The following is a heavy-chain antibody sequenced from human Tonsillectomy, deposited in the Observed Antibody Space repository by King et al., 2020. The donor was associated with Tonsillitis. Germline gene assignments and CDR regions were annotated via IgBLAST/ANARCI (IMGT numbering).Heavy chain of an antibody. V-gene: IGHV3-74*01. D-gene: IGHD4-11*01. Sequence: VQLVESGGGFVKPGGSLRLSCAASGFTFSSYVLHWVRQAPGKGLVWVSRIISDGSSTSYADSVKGRFTISRENAKNTLYLQMNSLRAEDTAVYYCARSDYSKDAFDIWGQGTMVTVSS. J-gene: IGHJ3*02. CDR2: IISDGSST. CDR3: ARSDYSKDAFDI. CDR1: GFTFSSYV.